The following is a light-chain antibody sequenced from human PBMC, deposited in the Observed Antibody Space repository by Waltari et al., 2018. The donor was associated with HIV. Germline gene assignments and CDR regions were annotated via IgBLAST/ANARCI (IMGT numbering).Light chain of an antibody. CDR2: ANN. Sequence: QSVLTQPPSVSGAPGQRVTVSCTGSSSNLGAGFDVHRYQQIPGTAPKLLIYANNNRPSGVPDRFAGSKSGATASLAITGLQPEDEADYYCQSYDSSFSGAVFGGGTKLTVL. V-gene: IGLV1-40*01. CDR1: SSNLGAGFD. CDR3: QSYDSSFSGAV. J-gene: IGLJ2*01.